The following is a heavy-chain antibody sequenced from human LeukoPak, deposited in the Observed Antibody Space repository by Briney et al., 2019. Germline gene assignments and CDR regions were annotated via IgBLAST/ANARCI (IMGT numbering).Heavy chain of an antibody. CDR1: GASISSGGYW. V-gene: IGHV4-31*03. J-gene: IGHJ6*02. Sequence: SQTLTLTCSLSGASISSGGYWWTWIRQHPVKGLEWIGYIYYSRNTYYNPSPKSRVSISVDTSENQFSLRLTSVTAADTAVYYCARGHSSSSPYFCNGMDVWGLGTRVTVSS. CDR3: ARGHSSSSPYFCNGMDV. CDR2: IYYSRNT. D-gene: IGHD6-6*01.